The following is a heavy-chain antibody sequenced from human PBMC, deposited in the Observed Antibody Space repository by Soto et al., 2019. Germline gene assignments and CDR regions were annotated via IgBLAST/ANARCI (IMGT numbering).Heavy chain of an antibody. V-gene: IGHV3-7*01. D-gene: IGHD6-13*01. J-gene: IGHJ5*02. CDR2: IKQDGSEK. CDR3: ARDQSVAAAGSWFDP. CDR1: GFTFSSYW. Sequence: EVQLVESGGGLVQPGGSLRLSCAASGFTFSSYWMSWVRQAPGKGLEWVANIKQDGSEKYYVDSVKGRFTISRDNAKNSLYLQMNSLRAEDTAVYYCARDQSVAAAGSWFDPWGQGTLFTVSS.